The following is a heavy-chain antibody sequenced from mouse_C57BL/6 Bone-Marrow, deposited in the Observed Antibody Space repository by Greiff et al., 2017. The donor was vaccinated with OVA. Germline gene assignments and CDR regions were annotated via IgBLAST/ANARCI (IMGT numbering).Heavy chain of an antibody. CDR2: ISSGGSYT. V-gene: IGHV5-6*01. CDR3: ARLMDY. Sequence: EVQLVESGGDLVKPGGSLKLSCAASGFTFSSYGMSWVRQTPDKRLEWVATISSGGSYTYYSDSVKGRFTISRDNAKNTLYLQMSSLKSEDTAMYYCARLMDYWGQGTSVTVSS. CDR1: GFTFSSYG. J-gene: IGHJ4*01.